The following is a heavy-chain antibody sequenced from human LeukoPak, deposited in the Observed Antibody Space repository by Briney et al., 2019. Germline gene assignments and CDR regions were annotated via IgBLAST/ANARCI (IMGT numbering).Heavy chain of an antibody. CDR2: IYPGDSDT. J-gene: IGHJ4*02. D-gene: IGHD4-17*01. CDR3: ARSGYREYGDSGVDY. V-gene: IGHV5-51*01. CDR1: GYSFTNYW. Sequence: GESLKISCKGSGYSFTNYWIGWVRQMPGKGLEWMGIIYPGDSDTTYSPSFQGQVTISADKSISIAYLQWSSLKASDTAMYYCARSGYREYGDSGVDYWGQGTLVTVSS.